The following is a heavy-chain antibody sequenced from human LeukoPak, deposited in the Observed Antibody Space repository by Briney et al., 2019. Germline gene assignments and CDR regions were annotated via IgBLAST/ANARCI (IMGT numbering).Heavy chain of an antibody. Sequence: SETLSLTCTVSGGSISSSYWNWIRQPAGKGLEWFGRISASGSTNYNTSLKSRVTMSVDVSKNQFSLTLSSVTAADTAVYYCAREPGSSSRWFDPWGQGTRVTVSS. J-gene: IGHJ5*02. V-gene: IGHV4-4*07. CDR1: GGSISSSY. D-gene: IGHD6-13*01. CDR2: ISASGST. CDR3: AREPGSSSRWFDP.